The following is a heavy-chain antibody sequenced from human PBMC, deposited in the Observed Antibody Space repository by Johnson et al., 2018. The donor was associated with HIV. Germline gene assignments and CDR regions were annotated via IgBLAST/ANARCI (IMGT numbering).Heavy chain of an antibody. V-gene: IGHV3-74*02. CDR2: INSDGSST. D-gene: IGHD5-24*01. CDR3: ARCRDGYTLLSAFDI. J-gene: IGHJ3*02. Sequence: VQLLESGGGLVQPGGSLRLSCAASGFTFSSYWMHWVRQAPGKGLVWVSRINSDGSSTSYADSVKGRFTISRDNAKNTLYLQMGSLRAEDMAVYYCARCRDGYTLLSAFDIWGQGTMVTVSS. CDR1: GFTFSSYW.